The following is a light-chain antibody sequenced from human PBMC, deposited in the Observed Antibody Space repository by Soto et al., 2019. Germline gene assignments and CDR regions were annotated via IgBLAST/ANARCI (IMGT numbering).Light chain of an antibody. CDR2: GSS. J-gene: IGKJ1*01. Sequence: ETVMTQSPATLSVSPGERATLSCRASQSVNSDLAWYQKKPGQAPRLLIYGSSTRATGIPARFSGGGSGTEFTLTISSLQSEDFALYYCQQNNNWPRTFGQGTKVEMK. CDR3: QQNNNWPRT. CDR1: QSVNSD. V-gene: IGKV3-15*01.